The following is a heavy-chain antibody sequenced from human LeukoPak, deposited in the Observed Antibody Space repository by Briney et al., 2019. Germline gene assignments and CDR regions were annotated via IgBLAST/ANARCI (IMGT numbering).Heavy chain of an antibody. CDR1: GFTFSSYG. Sequence: QSGGSLRLSCGASGFTFSSYGMHWVRQAPGKGLEWVAVIAFDGSRKYHADSVKGRFTISRDNSKNMLHLQMNNLTDGDTAVYYCAKDRFYCSGGSCSTLDYWGQGTLVTVSS. V-gene: IGHV3-30*18. CDR2: IAFDGSRK. D-gene: IGHD2-15*01. CDR3: AKDRFYCSGGSCSTLDY. J-gene: IGHJ4*02.